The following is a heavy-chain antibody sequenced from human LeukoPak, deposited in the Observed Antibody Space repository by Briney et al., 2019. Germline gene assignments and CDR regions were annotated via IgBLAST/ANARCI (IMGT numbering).Heavy chain of an antibody. D-gene: IGHD2-15*01. V-gene: IGHV3-43*01. Sequence: PGGSLRLSCAASGFTFDDYTMHWVRQAPGKGLEWVSLISWDGGSTYYADSVKGRFTISRDNSKNSLYLQMNSLRTEDTALYYCAKEWSVRYYYYYMDVWGKGSTVTVSS. CDR3: AKEWSVRYYYYYMDV. J-gene: IGHJ6*03. CDR2: ISWDGGST. CDR1: GFTFDDYT.